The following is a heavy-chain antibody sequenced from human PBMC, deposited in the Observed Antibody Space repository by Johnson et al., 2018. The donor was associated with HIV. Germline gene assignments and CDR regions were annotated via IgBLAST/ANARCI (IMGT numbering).Heavy chain of an antibody. J-gene: IGHJ3*02. Sequence: QVQLVESGGGLVKPGGSLRLSCAASEFTFSDYYMTWIRQAPGKGLEWLSYISSSGTAIYYADSVKGRFTISRDNAKNSLYLQMNSLRAEDTAVYYCAKGLYSSGWANDAFDIWGQGTMVTVSS. D-gene: IGHD6-19*01. CDR3: AKGLYSSGWANDAFDI. V-gene: IGHV3-11*01. CDR2: ISSSGTAI. CDR1: EFTFSDYY.